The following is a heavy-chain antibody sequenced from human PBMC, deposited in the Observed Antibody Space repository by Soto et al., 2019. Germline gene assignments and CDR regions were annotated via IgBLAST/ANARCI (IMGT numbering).Heavy chain of an antibody. Sequence: HPGGSLRLSCAASGFTFSSYGMHWVRQAPGKGLEWVAVIWYDGSNKYYADSVKGRFTISRDNSKNTLYLQMNSLRAEDTAVYYCARDGGWQWLAFFARDWGQGTLVTVSS. CDR1: GFTFSSYG. CDR2: IWYDGSNK. CDR3: ARDGGWQWLAFFARD. D-gene: IGHD6-19*01. V-gene: IGHV3-33*01. J-gene: IGHJ4*02.